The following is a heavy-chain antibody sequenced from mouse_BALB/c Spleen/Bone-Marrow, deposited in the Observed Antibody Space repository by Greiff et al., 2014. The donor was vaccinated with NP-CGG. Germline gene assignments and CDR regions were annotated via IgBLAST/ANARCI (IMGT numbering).Heavy chain of an antibody. D-gene: IGHD2-10*02. J-gene: IGHJ4*01. CDR3: AREKYGNYYAMGY. CDR2: IWGDGTT. V-gene: IGHV2-6-7*01. CDR1: GFSLTDYG. Sequence: VQLVESGPGLVAPSQSLSITCTVSGFSLTDYGINWVRQPPGKGLEWLGMIWGDGTTDYNSALRYRLSINKDNSRSQVFLKMNSLQTDDTARYYCAREKYGNYYAMGYWGQGTSVTVSS.